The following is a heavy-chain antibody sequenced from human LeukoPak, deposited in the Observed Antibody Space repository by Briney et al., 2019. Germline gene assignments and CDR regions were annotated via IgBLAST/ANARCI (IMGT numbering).Heavy chain of an antibody. J-gene: IGHJ4*02. CDR2: IYHSGST. V-gene: IGHV4-30-2*01. CDR1: GGSISSGGYS. CDR3: ARAGDKTTLTYNY. D-gene: IGHD4-11*01. Sequence: SQTLSLTCAVSGGSISSGGYSWSWIRQPPGKGLEWIGYIYHSGSTYYNPSLKSRVTISVDRSRNQFSLKLSSVTAADTAVYYCARAGDKTTLTYNYWGQGTLVTVSS.